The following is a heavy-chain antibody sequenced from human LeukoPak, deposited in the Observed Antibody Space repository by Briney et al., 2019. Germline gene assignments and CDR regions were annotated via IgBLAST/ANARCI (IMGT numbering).Heavy chain of an antibody. J-gene: IGHJ3*02. CDR1: GYSFTSYW. Sequence: KISCKGSGYSFTSYWIGWVRQAPGQGLEWMGGIIPIFGTANYAQKFQGRVTITADESTSTAYMELSSLRSEDTAVYYSARDKVPYYYDSSGYFFPAFDIWGQGTMVTVSS. CDR2: IIPIFGTA. CDR3: ARDKVPYYYDSSGYFFPAFDI. V-gene: IGHV1-69*01. D-gene: IGHD3-22*01.